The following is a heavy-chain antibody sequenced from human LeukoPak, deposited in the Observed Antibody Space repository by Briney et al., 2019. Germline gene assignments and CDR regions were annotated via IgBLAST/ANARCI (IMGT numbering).Heavy chain of an antibody. V-gene: IGHV3-21*01. J-gene: IGHJ3*02. CDR2: ISSSSSIV. Sequence: PGGSLRLSCAASGFTFSTYDMTWVRQTPGKGLEWVSSISSSSSIVFYADSVKGRFTISRDNAKNSLYLQMNSLRAEDTAVYYCARDPKQHPFLVGSWAPHPTDAFDIWGQGTMVTVSS. CDR3: ARDPKQHPFLVGSWAPHPTDAFDI. CDR1: GFTFSTYD. D-gene: IGHD6-13*01.